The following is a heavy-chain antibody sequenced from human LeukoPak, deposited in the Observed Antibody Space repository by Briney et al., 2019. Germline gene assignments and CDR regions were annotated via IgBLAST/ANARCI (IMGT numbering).Heavy chain of an antibody. CDR3: ARERCGSDTCYWFDP. CDR1: GFTFGDYT. D-gene: IGHD2-21*02. V-gene: IGHV3-21*06. CDR2: ISSSSTYI. J-gene: IGHJ5*02. Sequence: PGGSLRLSCVASGFTFGDYTMNWVRQAPGEGLEWVSSISSSSTYIHYGDSVRGRFTISRDNAKNSLYLQMDSLRAEDTAVYYCARERCGSDTCYWFDPLGQGTLVTVSS.